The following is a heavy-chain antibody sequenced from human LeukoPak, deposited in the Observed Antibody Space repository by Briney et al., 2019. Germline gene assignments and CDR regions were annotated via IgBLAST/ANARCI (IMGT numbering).Heavy chain of an antibody. CDR2: ISYDGSNK. Sequence: GGSLRLSCAASGFTFSSYAMHWVRQAPGKGLEWVAVISYDGSNKYYADSVKGRFTISRDNSKNTLYLQMNSLRAEDTAVYYCATLWFGELSLDYWGQGTLVTVSS. J-gene: IGHJ4*02. CDR1: GFTFSSYA. CDR3: ATLWFGELSLDY. D-gene: IGHD3-10*01. V-gene: IGHV3-30-3*01.